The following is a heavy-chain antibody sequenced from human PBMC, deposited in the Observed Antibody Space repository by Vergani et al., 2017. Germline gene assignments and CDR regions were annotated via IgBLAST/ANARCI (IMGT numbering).Heavy chain of an antibody. D-gene: IGHD5-12*01. Sequence: EVQLVQSGAEVKKPGESLRISCKGSGYSFTSYWISWVRQMPGKGLEWMGRIDPSDSYTNYSPSFQGHVTISADKSISTAYLQWSSLKASDTAMYYCARLGTIYSGYPNQRPNYGMDVWGQGTTVTVSS. V-gene: IGHV5-10-1*01. CDR1: GYSFTSYW. CDR3: ARLGTIYSGYPNQRPNYGMDV. CDR2: IDPSDSYT. J-gene: IGHJ6*02.